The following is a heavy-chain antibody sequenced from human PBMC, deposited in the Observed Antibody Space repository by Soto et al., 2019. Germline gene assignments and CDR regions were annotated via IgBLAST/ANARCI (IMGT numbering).Heavy chain of an antibody. V-gene: IGHV3-66*04. CDR1: GFTVSSSY. CDR2: IYTGSTT. Sequence: EVQLVESGGGLVQPGGFLRLSCAASGFTVSSSYMGWVRQAPGKGLEWVSSIYTGSTTYYADSVRGRFTISTDNSKDTLYRQMNSLRVDDTAMYYCARHVGSYWYFDLWGRGTLVTVSS. J-gene: IGHJ2*01. D-gene: IGHD1-26*01. CDR3: ARHVGSYWYFDL.